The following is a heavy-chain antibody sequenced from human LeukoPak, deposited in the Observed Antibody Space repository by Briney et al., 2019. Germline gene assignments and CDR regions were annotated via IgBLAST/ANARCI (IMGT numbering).Heavy chain of an antibody. D-gene: IGHD5-24*01. V-gene: IGHV4-34*01. CDR2: INHSGST. CDR3: ARGSHFEATIHL. CDR1: GGSLSGYY. Sequence: SETLSLTCAVYGGSLSGYYWSWIRQPPGKGLEWIGEINHSGSTNYNPSLKSRVTISVDTSKNQFSLKLSSVTAADTAVYYCARGSHFEATIHLWGQGTLVTVSS. J-gene: IGHJ4*02.